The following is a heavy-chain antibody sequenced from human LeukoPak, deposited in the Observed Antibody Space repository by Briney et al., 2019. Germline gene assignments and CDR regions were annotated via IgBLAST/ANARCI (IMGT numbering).Heavy chain of an antibody. D-gene: IGHD2-21*02. CDR2: FIHSGSS. CDR1: GGSFSGYY. V-gene: IGHV4-34*01. CDR3: ARGHSSVVTAIPYYFDY. Sequence: KPSETLSLTCAVYGGSFSGYYWSWIRQPPGKGLEWIGEFIHSGSSNYNPSLKSRVTISVDTSKNQVSLKLSSVTAADTAVYYCARGHSSVVTAIPYYFDYWGQGTLVTVSS. J-gene: IGHJ4*02.